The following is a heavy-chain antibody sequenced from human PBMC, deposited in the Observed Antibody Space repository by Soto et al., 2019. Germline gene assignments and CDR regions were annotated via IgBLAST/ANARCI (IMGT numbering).Heavy chain of an antibody. CDR2: MNPSSGAT. J-gene: IGHJ6*01. D-gene: IGHD3-10*01. CDR3: ARRFIFSGGLDA. V-gene: IGHV1-46*01. Sequence: ASVKVSCKASGYTFSSFFVHWVRQAPGEGLDWMGVMNPSSGATTYAQKFQGRLTLTRDTSTSTVHMDLSGLRSEDTAIYYCARRFIFSGGLDAWGKG. CDR1: GYTFSSFF.